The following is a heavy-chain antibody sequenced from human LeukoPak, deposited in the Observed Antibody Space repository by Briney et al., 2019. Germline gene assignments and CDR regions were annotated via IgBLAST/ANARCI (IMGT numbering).Heavy chain of an antibody. D-gene: IGHD1-26*01. CDR1: GYSFTSHW. CDR3: ARTKNSFWELPEDGGFDP. V-gene: IGHV5-51*01. J-gene: IGHJ5*02. Sequence: GESLKISCQGSGYSFTSHWIGWVRQMPGKGRAWMGIIYSGDSDTRYSPSFQGQATIPADKSISPAYLQWSSLKASDTAMYYCARTKNSFWELPEDGGFDPWGQGTLVTVSS. CDR2: IYSGDSDT.